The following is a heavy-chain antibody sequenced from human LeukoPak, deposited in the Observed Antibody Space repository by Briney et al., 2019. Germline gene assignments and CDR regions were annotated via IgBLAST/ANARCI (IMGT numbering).Heavy chain of an antibody. CDR2: ISSDGSSI. V-gene: IGHV3-74*01. Sequence: GGSLKLSCAASGFTFSNYAMYWVRQAPGKGLVWVSRISSDGSSIIYADSVKGRFTISRDIAKNTLYLQMNSLRAEDTAVYYCARAQMGAPTDYWGQGTLVTVSS. CDR3: ARAQMGAPTDY. D-gene: IGHD1-26*01. J-gene: IGHJ4*02. CDR1: GFTFSNYA.